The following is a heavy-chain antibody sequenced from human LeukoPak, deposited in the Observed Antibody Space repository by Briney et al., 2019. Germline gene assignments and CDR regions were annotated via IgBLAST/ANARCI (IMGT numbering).Heavy chain of an antibody. CDR3: ARVPAGARYCSSISCYEFDP. V-gene: IGHV1-18*01. Sequence: ASVKVSCKASGYTFASYGISWVRQAPGQGLEWMGWIRTYSGNTNYAQKLQGRVTMTTDTSTSTAYMELRSLRSDDTAVYYCARVPAGARYCSSISCYEFDPWGQGTLVTVSS. CDR2: IRTYSGNT. J-gene: IGHJ5*02. D-gene: IGHD2-2*01. CDR1: GYTFASYG.